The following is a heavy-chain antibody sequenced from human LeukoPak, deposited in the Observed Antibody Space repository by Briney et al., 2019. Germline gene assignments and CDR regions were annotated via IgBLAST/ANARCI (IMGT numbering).Heavy chain of an antibody. CDR3: ASLSYYYDSSGYHYYFDY. V-gene: IGHV4-59*08. J-gene: IGHJ4*02. D-gene: IGHD3-22*01. CDR1: GGSISSYY. CDR2: IYYSGST. Sequence: SETLSLTCTVSGGSISSYYWSWIRQPPGKGLEWIGYIYYSGSTNYNPSLKSRVTISVDTPKNQFSLKLSSVTAADTAVYYCASLSYYYDSSGYHYYFDYWGQGTLVTVSS.